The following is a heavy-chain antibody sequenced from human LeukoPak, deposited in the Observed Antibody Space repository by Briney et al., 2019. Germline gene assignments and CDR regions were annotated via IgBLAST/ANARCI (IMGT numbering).Heavy chain of an antibody. V-gene: IGHV3-23*01. CDR2: ISGSGGST. CDR1: GFTFSSYA. D-gene: IGHD3-22*01. CDR3: AKDAFPPKYYYDSSGYYHGFDY. J-gene: IGHJ4*02. Sequence: PGGPPRLSCAASGFTFSSYAMSWVRQAPGKGVEWVSAISGSGGSTYYADSVKGRFTISRDNSKNTLYLQMNSLRAEDTAVYYCAKDAFPPKYYYDSSGYYHGFDYWGQGTLVTVSS.